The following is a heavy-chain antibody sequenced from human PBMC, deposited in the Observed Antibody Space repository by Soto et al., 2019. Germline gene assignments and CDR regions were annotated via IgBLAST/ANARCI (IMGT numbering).Heavy chain of an antibody. CDR3: ATHHLRLGELSFEP. V-gene: IGHV1-24*01. Sequence: AASVKVSCKDSGYTLAELSMHWVRQAPGKGLEWMGGFDPEDGETIYAQKFEGRVTMTEDTSTDTAYMELSSLRSEDTAVYYCATHHLRLGELSFEPWGQGTLVTVSS. J-gene: IGHJ5*02. D-gene: IGHD3-16*02. CDR2: FDPEDGET. CDR1: GYTLAELS.